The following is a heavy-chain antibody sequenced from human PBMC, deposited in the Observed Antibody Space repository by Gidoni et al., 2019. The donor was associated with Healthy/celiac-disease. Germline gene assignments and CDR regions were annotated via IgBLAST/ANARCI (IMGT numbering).Heavy chain of an antibody. V-gene: IGHV3-30*18. CDR2: ISYDGSNK. J-gene: IGHJ4*02. Sequence: QVQLVESGGGVVQPGRALRPSCAASGFTFSSYGMHWVRPAPGKGLEWVAVISYDGSNKYYADSVKGRFTISRDNSKNTLYLQMNSLRAEDTAVYYCAKDPGGATGDYWGQGTLVTVSS. CDR3: AKDPGGATGDY. CDR1: GFTFSSYG. D-gene: IGHD1-26*01.